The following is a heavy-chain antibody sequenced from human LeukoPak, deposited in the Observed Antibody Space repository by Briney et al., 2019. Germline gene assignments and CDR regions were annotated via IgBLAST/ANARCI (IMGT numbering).Heavy chain of an antibody. CDR1: GGTFSSYA. D-gene: IGHD3-9*01. Sequence: ASVKVSCKASGGTFSSYAISWVRQAPGQGLEWMGGIIPIFGTANYAQKFQGRVTITADESTSTAYMELSSLRSEDTAVYYCARDRAHVLRYFDWLFDWGQGTLVTVSS. CDR2: IIPIFGTA. CDR3: ARDRAHVLRYFDWLFD. J-gene: IGHJ4*02. V-gene: IGHV1-69*13.